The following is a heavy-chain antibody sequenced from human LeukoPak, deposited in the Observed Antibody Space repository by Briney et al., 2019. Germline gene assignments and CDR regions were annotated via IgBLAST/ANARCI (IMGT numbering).Heavy chain of an antibody. CDR1: GFTFSSYG. CDR2: ISHDGSNK. CDR3: ARDLYYYDSSGFQTPCYFDY. V-gene: IGHV3-30*03. J-gene: IGHJ4*02. D-gene: IGHD3-22*01. Sequence: GGSLRLSCAASGFTFSSYGMYWVRQAPGKGLEWVALISHDGSNKYFADSVKGRFNISRDNSKSTLYLQMNSLRTEDTAIYYCARDLYYYDSSGFQTPCYFDYWGQGTLVTVSS.